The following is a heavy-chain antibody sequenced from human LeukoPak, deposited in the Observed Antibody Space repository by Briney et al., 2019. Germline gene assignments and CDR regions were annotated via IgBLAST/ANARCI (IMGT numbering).Heavy chain of an antibody. Sequence: SETLSLTCTVSGYSISSGYYWGWIRQPPGKGLEWIGSIYHSGSTYYNPSLKSRVTISVDTSKNQFSLKLTSVTAADTAVYYCARDAVVPASLLDYWGQGTLVTVSS. CDR3: ARDAVVPASLLDY. CDR1: GYSISSGYY. J-gene: IGHJ4*02. V-gene: IGHV4-38-2*02. CDR2: IYHSGST. D-gene: IGHD2-2*01.